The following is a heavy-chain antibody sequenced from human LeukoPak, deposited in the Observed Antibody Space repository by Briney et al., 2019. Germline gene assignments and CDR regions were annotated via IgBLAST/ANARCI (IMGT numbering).Heavy chain of an antibody. V-gene: IGHV3-21*01. Sequence: GGSLRLSCAASGFTFSSYAMSWVRQAPGKGLEWVSSISSTSNYIYYADSVKGRFTISRDNAKNSLYLQMNSLRAEDTAVYYCARDLAYCGGDCYVRGQGTLVTVSS. D-gene: IGHD2-21*02. J-gene: IGHJ4*02. CDR3: ARDLAYCGGDCYV. CDR2: ISSTSNYI. CDR1: GFTFSSYA.